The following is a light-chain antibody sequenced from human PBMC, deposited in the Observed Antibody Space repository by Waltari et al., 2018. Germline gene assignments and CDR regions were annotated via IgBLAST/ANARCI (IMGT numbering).Light chain of an antibody. CDR1: SSDVGGYNY. CDR3: SSYTSSSTWV. J-gene: IGLJ1*01. Sequence: QSALTQPASVSGSPGQSLTIPRTGTSSDVGGYNYVSWYQQHPGKAPKLMIYDVSKRPSGVSNRFSGSKSGNTASLTISGLQAEDEADYYCSSYTSSSTWVFGTGTKVTVL. CDR2: DVS. V-gene: IGLV2-14*01.